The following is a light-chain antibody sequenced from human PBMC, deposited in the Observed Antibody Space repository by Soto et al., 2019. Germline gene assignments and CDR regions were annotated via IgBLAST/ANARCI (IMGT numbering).Light chain of an antibody. CDR3: CSFSGTYHWV. V-gene: IGLV2-11*01. CDR2: DVT. CDR1: SSDVGGYNY. J-gene: IGLJ3*02. Sequence: QSALTQPRSVSGSPGQSVTISCTGTSSDVGGYNYVSWYQQLPGKAPKLMICDVTKRPSGVPDRFSGSKSGNTASLTISGLQAEDEADYHCCSFSGTYHWVFGGGTKLTVL.